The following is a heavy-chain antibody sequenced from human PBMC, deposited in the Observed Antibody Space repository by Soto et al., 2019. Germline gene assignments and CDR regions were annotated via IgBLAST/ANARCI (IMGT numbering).Heavy chain of an antibody. J-gene: IGHJ6*02. CDR1: GFTFSSYA. CDR2: ISGSGGST. D-gene: IGHD3-3*01. CDR3: AKELNYDFWSGFYYYSGMDV. V-gene: IGHV3-23*01. Sequence: GSLRLSCAASGFTFSSYAMSWVRQAPGKGLEWVSAISGSGGSTYYADSVKGRFTISRDNSKNTLYLQMNSLRAEDTAVYYCAKELNYDFWSGFYYYSGMDVWGQGTTVTVSS.